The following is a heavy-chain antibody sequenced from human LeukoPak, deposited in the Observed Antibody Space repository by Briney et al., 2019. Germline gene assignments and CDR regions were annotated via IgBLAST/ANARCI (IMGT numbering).Heavy chain of an antibody. CDR2: IYNSGST. Sequence: SETLSLTCTVSGASISSYWWTWIRQPPGKGLEWLGYIYNSGSTRYNPSLKSRVTISVDTSKNQFSLRLTSVTAADTAVYYCARLGGSYYHVYYFDQWGQGTLVTVSS. D-gene: IGHD1-26*01. V-gene: IGHV4-59*08. CDR1: GASISSYW. J-gene: IGHJ4*02. CDR3: ARLGGSYYHVYYFDQ.